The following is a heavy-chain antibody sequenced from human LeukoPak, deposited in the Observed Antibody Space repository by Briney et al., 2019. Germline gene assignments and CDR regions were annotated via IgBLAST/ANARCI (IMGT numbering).Heavy chain of an antibody. CDR2: INPNSGGT. Sequence: GASVKVSCKASGYTFTSYGISWVRQAPGQGLEWMGWINPNSGGTNYAQKFQGWVTMTRDTSISTAYMELSRLRSDDTAVYYCARDKYYGDYGFDYWGQGTLVTVSS. J-gene: IGHJ4*02. V-gene: IGHV1-2*04. CDR3: ARDKYYGDYGFDY. D-gene: IGHD4-17*01. CDR1: GYTFTSYG.